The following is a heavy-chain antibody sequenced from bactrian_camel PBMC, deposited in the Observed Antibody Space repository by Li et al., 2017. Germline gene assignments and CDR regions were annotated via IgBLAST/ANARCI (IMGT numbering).Heavy chain of an antibody. CDR2: IATGSGNT. CDR3: KGVRLCGDSDIETV. V-gene: IGHV3S25*01. J-gene: IGHJ4*01. Sequence: QLVESGGGSVQAGGSLRLSCVASGYTYNRNCMAWFRQAPGKEREGVARIATGSGNTYYADSVKGRFTISQDNAKNTVYLQMNSLTPEDTGLYRCKGVRLCGDSDIETVWSQGTQVTV. D-gene: IGHD3*01. CDR1: GYTYNRNC.